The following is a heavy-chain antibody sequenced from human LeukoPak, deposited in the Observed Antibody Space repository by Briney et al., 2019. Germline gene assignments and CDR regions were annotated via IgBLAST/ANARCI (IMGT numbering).Heavy chain of an antibody. CDR3: AKDRIVVVPAAYFDY. CDR1: GFTFSSYA. Sequence: GGSLRLSCAASGFTFSSYAMSWFRQAPGEGLEWVSAISGSGGSTYYADSVKGRFTISRDNSKNTLYLQMNSLRAEDTAVYYCAKDRIVVVPAAYFDYWGQGTLVTVSS. V-gene: IGHV3-23*01. CDR2: ISGSGGST. D-gene: IGHD2-2*01. J-gene: IGHJ4*02.